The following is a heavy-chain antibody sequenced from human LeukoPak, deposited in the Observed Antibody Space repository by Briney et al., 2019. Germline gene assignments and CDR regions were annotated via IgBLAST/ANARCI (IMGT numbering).Heavy chain of an antibody. CDR2: IYTSGST. CDR1: GGSISSYY. J-gene: IGHJ4*02. V-gene: IGHV4-4*07. CDR3: ARTYSSSWSKGNDY. Sequence: SETLSLTCTVSGGSISSYYWSWIRQPAGKGLEWIGRIYTSGSTNYNPSLKSRVTMSVDMSKNQFSLKLSSVTAADTAVYYCARTYSSSWSKGNDYGGRGPRVTVPS. D-gene: IGHD6-13*01.